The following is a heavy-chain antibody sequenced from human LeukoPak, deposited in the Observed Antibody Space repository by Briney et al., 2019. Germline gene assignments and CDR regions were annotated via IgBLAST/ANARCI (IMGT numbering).Heavy chain of an antibody. CDR1: GFTFNIYS. Sequence: GGSLRLSCAASGFTFNIYSMNWVRQAPGKRLEWVSSISGTSNYIYYADSAKGGFTISRDNAKNSLYLHMNSLRAEDTAVYYCAREGTWSYYWGQGILVTVSS. D-gene: IGHD3-10*01. CDR2: ISGTSNYI. J-gene: IGHJ4*02. CDR3: AREGTWSYY. V-gene: IGHV3-21*04.